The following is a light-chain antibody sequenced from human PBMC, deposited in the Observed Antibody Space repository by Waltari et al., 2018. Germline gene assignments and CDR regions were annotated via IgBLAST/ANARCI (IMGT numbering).Light chain of an antibody. CDR1: PSASSN. J-gene: IGKJ1*01. CDR3: QHYVSLPAT. CDR2: GAS. Sequence: SFRDSPSASSNLAWYQQKPGQAPRLLIFGASTRGTGIPDRFSGSGSGTDFSLTISRLEAEDFAVYYCQHYVSLPATFGQGTKVEIK. V-gene: IGKV3-20*01.